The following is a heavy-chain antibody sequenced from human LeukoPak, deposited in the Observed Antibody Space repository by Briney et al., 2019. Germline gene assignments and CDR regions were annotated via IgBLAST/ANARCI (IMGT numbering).Heavy chain of an antibody. V-gene: IGHV3-23*01. Sequence: GGSLRLSCAASGFTFSSYGMSWVRQAPGKGLEWVSAISGSGGSTYYADSVKGQFTISRDNSKNTLHLQMNSLRAEDTAVYYCAKRPYDSSGYSNDAFDIWGQGTMVTVSS. CDR3: AKRPYDSSGYSNDAFDI. D-gene: IGHD3-22*01. CDR1: GFTFSSYG. J-gene: IGHJ3*02. CDR2: ISGSGGST.